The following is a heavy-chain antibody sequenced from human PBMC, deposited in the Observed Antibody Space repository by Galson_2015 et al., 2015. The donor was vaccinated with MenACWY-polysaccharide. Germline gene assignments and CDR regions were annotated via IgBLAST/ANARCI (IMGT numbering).Heavy chain of an antibody. CDR1: GYSFSNYW. CDR3: ARQRRSFCSSTSCSFAP. CDR2: IYPGDSDT. D-gene: IGHD2-2*01. J-gene: IGHJ5*02. Sequence: QSGAEVKKSGESLTISCKGSGYSFSNYWIGWVRQVPGKGLEWMGIIYPGDSDTRYSPSFQGQVTISADKSISTAYLQWSSLKASDTAMYYCARQRRSFCSSTSCSFAPWGQGTLVTVSS. V-gene: IGHV5-51*01.